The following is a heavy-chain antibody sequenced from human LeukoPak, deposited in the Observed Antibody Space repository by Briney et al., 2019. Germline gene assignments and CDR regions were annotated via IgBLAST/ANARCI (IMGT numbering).Heavy chain of an antibody. V-gene: IGHV1-24*01. D-gene: IGHD3-22*01. J-gene: IGHJ4*02. CDR1: GYTLTELS. Sequence: ASVKVSCKVSGYTLTELSMQWVRQAPGKGLEWMGGFDPEDGETIYAQKFQGRVTMTEDTSTDTAYMELSSLRSEDTAVYYCATVRYYDSSLRTYYFDYWGQGSLVTVSS. CDR3: ATVRYYDSSLRTYYFDY. CDR2: FDPEDGET.